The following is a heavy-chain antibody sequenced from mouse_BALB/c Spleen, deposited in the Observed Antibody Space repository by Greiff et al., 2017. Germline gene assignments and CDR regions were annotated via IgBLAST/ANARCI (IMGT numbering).Heavy chain of an antibody. CDR2: ISYDGSN. CDR3: AREGDYYYGSGYFDY. Sequence: EVQLQQSGPGLVKPSQSLSLTCSVTGYSITSGYYWNWIRQFPGNKLEWMGYISYDGSNNYNPSLKNRISITRDTSKNQFFLKLNSVTTEDTATYYCAREGDYYYGSGYFDYWGQGTTLTVSS. D-gene: IGHD1-1*01. CDR1: GYSITSGYY. V-gene: IGHV3-6*02. J-gene: IGHJ2*01.